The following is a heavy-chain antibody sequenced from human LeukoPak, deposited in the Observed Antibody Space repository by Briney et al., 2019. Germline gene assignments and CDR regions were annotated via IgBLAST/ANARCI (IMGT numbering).Heavy chain of an antibody. V-gene: IGHV4-59*01. Sequence: SETLSLTCTVSGGSISTYYWSWIRQPPGKGLEWIAYIDYSASTNYNPSLKSRVTISVDTSKNQFSLKLSSVTAADTAVYYCARDSRRELLHAFDIWGQGTMVTVSS. D-gene: IGHD1-26*01. CDR3: ARDSRRELLHAFDI. CDR1: GGSISTYY. J-gene: IGHJ3*02. CDR2: IDYSAST.